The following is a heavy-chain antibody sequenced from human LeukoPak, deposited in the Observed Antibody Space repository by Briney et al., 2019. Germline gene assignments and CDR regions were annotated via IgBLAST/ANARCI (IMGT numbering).Heavy chain of an antibody. J-gene: IGHJ4*02. V-gene: IGHV4-34*01. D-gene: IGHD3-3*01. Sequence: SETLSLTCAVYGGSFSGYYWSWIRQPPGKGLEWIGEINHSGSTNYNPSLKSRVTISVDTSKNQFSLKLSSVTAADTAVYYCARERFLVYFDYWGQGTLVTVSS. CDR3: ARERFLVYFDY. CDR1: GGSFSGYY. CDR2: INHSGST.